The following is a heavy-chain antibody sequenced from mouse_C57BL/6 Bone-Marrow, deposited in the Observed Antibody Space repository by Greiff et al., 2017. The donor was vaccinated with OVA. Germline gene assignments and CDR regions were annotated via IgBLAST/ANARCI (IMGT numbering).Heavy chain of an antibody. CDR2: IYPGSGST. J-gene: IGHJ4*01. V-gene: IGHV1-55*01. CDR1: GYTFTSYW. Sequence: VQLQQPGAELVKPGASVKMSCKASGYTFTSYWITWVKQRPGQGLEWIGDIYPGSGSTNYNEKFKSKATLTVDTSSSTAFMQLSSLTSEDSAVYYCARSGSYYAMDYWGQGTSVTVSS. D-gene: IGHD4-1*01. CDR3: ARSGSYYAMDY.